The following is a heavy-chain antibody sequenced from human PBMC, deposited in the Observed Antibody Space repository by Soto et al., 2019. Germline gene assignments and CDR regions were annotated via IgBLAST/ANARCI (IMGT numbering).Heavy chain of an antibody. CDR1: GGTFSSHS. D-gene: IGHD2-2*01. V-gene: IGHV1-69*01. Sequence: QVQLVQSGAEVKKPGSSVKVSCKVSGGTFSSHSINWVRQAPGQGPEWLGGIIPIFGTGNYAQQFQGRVTITADESTSTADMELSSLTSEDTALYYCSTSVYGSTTRCYYYDGLDVWGQGTTVIVSS. J-gene: IGHJ6*02. CDR3: STSVYGSTTRCYYYDGLDV. CDR2: IIPIFGTG.